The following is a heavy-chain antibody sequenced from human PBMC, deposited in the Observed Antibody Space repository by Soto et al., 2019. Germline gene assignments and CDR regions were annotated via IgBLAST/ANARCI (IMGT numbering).Heavy chain of an antibody. CDR3: ARHVVAPPRGPSFDF. CDR1: GGSISSYY. Sequence: SETLSLTCTVSGGSISSYYWSWIRQPPGKGLEWIGYIYYSGSTNYNPSLKSRVTISVDTSKNQFSLKLSSVTAADTAVYYCARHVVAPPRGPSFDFWARGTLVPVSS. V-gene: IGHV4-59*08. J-gene: IGHJ4*02. D-gene: IGHD2-15*01. CDR2: IYYSGST.